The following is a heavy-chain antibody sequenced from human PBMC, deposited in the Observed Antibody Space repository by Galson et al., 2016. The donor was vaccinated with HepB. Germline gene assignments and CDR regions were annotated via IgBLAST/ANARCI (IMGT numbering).Heavy chain of an antibody. CDR2: ISGSSTYT. CDR1: GFTFSNFG. J-gene: IGHJ4*02. D-gene: IGHD3-22*01. CDR3: ATSGNYFLSPFDY. V-gene: IGHV3-11*03. Sequence: SLRLSCAASGFTFSNFGMHWVRQAPGKGLEWVSYISGSSTYTNHGDSMKGRFTISRDNAKNSVYLQMNSLRAEDTAVYYCATSGNYFLSPFDYWGQGALVTVSS.